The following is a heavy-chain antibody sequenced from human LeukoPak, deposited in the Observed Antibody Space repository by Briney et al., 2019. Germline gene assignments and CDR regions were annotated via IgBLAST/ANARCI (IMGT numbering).Heavy chain of an antibody. J-gene: IGHJ4*02. CDR3: AKGSSAGRPYYFDY. V-gene: IGHV3-23*01. CDR2: ISTDGIST. D-gene: IGHD2-15*01. Sequence: GGSLRLSCATSGFSFRSYAMSWVRQAPGMGLEWVSAISTDGISTYHADSVKGRFTISRDNSKNTLYLQMNSLRAEDTAIYYCAKGSSAGRPYYFDYWGQGTLVTVSS. CDR1: GFSFRSYA.